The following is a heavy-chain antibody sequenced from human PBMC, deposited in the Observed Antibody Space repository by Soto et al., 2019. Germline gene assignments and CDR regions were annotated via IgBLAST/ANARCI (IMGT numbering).Heavy chain of an antibody. CDR1: GGSISSYY. CDR2: IYYSGST. D-gene: IGHD3-10*01. V-gene: IGHV4-59*01. J-gene: IGHJ5*02. Sequence: SSETLSLTCTVSGGSISSYYWSWIRQPPGKGLEWIGYIYYSGSTNYNPSLKSRVTISVDTSKNQFSLKLSSVTAADTAVYYCARALASGWFDPWGQGTLVTVSS. CDR3: ARALASGWFDP.